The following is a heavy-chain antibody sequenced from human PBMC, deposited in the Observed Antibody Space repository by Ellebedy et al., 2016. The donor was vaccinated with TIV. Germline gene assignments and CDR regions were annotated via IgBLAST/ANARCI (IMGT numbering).Heavy chain of an antibody. J-gene: IGHJ4*02. CDR2: IYHSGST. CDR3: ARSRQEGQLVPLDY. V-gene: IGHV4-30-4*08. CDR1: GGSISSSYYY. Sequence: MPSETLSLTCTVSGGSISSSYYYWDWVRQPPGKGLEWIGYIYHSGSTHYNPSLKSPLTMSVDTSKNQFSLRLSSVTAADTAVYYCARSRQEGQLVPLDYWGQGTLVTVSS. D-gene: IGHD6-6*01.